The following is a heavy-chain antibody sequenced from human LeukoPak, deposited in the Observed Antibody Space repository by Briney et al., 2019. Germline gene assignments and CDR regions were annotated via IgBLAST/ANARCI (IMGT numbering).Heavy chain of an antibody. Sequence: ASVKVSCKASGYTFTSYDISWVRQAPGQGLAWMGWINPNSGGTNYAQKFQGRVTMTRDTSISTAYMELSRLRSDDTAVYYCARDSRVTISWEPTGPYNWFDPWGQGTLVTVSS. CDR2: INPNSGGT. CDR3: ARDSRVTISWEPTGPYNWFDP. CDR1: GYTFTSYD. D-gene: IGHD1-26*01. V-gene: IGHV1-2*02. J-gene: IGHJ5*02.